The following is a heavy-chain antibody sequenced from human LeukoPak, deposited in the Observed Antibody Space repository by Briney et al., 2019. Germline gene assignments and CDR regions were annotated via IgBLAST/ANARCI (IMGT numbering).Heavy chain of an antibody. CDR2: IYYSGST. D-gene: IGHD5-18*01. CDR1: GGSISSYY. V-gene: IGHV4-59*08. J-gene: IGHJ4*02. CDR3: ARRSGYSYGYSFDY. Sequence: SETPSLTCTVSGGSISSYYWSWIRQPPGKGLEWIGYIYYSGSTNYNPSLKSRVTISVDTSKNQFSLKLSSVTAADTAVYYCARRSGYSYGYSFDYWGQGTLVTVSS.